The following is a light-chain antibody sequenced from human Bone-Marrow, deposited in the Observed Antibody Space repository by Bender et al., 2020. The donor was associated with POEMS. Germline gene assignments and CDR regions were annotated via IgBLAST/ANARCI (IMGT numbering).Light chain of an antibody. CDR2: DVT. Sequence: QSALTQPASVSESPGQSITISCTGSSSDVGGYDYVAWYQQHPGKAPKLLIYDVTNRPSGVSNRFSGSKSGNTASLTVSGLQAEDEADYYCYSYAGSYTLGVFGGGTKLTVL. V-gene: IGLV2-14*03. CDR1: SSDVGGYDY. J-gene: IGLJ3*02. CDR3: YSYAGSYTLGV.